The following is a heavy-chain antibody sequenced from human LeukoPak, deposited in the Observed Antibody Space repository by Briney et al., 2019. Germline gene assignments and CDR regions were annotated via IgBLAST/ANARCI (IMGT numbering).Heavy chain of an antibody. CDR2: TNLHGTTV. J-gene: IGHJ4*02. V-gene: IGHV3-74*01. Sequence: TGGSLRLSCEVSGFSFSNYWMHWVRQAPGKGLVWVARTNLHGTTVDYADSVKGRFTISRDNAKNILFLRMNSLRAEDTAVYYCASAYTYVRLGDHWGQGTLVTVSS. D-gene: IGHD3-16*01. CDR3: ASAYTYVRLGDH. CDR1: GFSFSNYW.